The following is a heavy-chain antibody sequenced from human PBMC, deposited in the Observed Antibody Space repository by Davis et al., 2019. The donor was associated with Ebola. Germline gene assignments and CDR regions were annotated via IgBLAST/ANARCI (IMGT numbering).Heavy chain of an antibody. Sequence: GESLKISCAASGFTFSSYAMHWVRQAPGKGLEWVAVIWYDGSNKYYADSVKGRFTISRDNSKNTLYLQMNSLRAEDTAVYYCARDQYRAGSFDIWGQGTMVTVSS. D-gene: IGHD1-1*01. V-gene: IGHV3-33*08. CDR3: ARDQYRAGSFDI. CDR1: GFTFSSYA. CDR2: IWYDGSNK. J-gene: IGHJ3*02.